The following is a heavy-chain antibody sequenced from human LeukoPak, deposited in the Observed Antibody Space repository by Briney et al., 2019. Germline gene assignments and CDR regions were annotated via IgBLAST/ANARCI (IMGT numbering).Heavy chain of an antibody. J-gene: IGHJ6*02. CDR2: IHPGDSDT. Sequence: GESLKISCKGSGYSFTSYWIGWVRQMPGKGLEWMGIIHPGDSDTRYSPSFQGQVTISADKSISTAYLQCSSLKASDTAMYYCARVTTNGGGYYYYGMDVWGQGTTVTVSS. CDR3: ARVTTNGGGYYYYGMDV. V-gene: IGHV5-51*01. CDR1: GYSFTSYW. D-gene: IGHD4-17*01.